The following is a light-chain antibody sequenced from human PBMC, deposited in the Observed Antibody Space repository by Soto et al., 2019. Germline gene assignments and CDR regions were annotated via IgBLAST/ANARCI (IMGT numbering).Light chain of an antibody. V-gene: IGKV1-27*01. CDR1: QDIGNY. J-gene: IGKJ3*01. CDR2: AAS. Sequence: DIQMTQSPSSLSASVGDRVTIACRASQDIGNYLAWYQQKPGKVPKLLIYAASTLHSGVPSLFSGSGSGTDFALTISGLQPEDVAVYYCQKYHSAPYTFGPGTKVDIK. CDR3: QKYHSAPYT.